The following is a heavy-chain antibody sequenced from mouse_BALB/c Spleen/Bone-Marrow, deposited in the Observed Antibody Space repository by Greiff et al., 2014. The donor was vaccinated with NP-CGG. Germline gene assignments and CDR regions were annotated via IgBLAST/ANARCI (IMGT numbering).Heavy chain of an antibody. CDR1: GYSFTGYY. Sequence: LVKTGASVKISRKASGYSFTGYYMHWVKQSHGKSLEWIGYISCYNGATSYNQKFKGKATFTVDTSYSTAYMQYNSLTSEDSAVYYCARSCGAYGYDGGYYFDYWGQGTTLTVSS. J-gene: IGHJ2*01. D-gene: IGHD2-2*01. V-gene: IGHV1S34*01. CDR3: ARSCGAYGYDGGYYFDY. CDR2: ISCYNGAT.